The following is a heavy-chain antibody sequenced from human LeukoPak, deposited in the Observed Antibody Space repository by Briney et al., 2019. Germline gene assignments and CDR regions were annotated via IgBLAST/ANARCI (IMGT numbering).Heavy chain of an antibody. CDR1: GGSISSYY. CDR3: ARAPTVGELDY. Sequence: LETLSLTCTVSGGSISSYYWSWIRQPPGKGLEWIGYIYYSGSATYNPSLKSRVTISVDTSKNQFSLKLSSVTAADTAVYYCARAPTVGELDYWGQGTLVTVSS. CDR2: IYYSGSA. V-gene: IGHV4-59*01. J-gene: IGHJ4*02. D-gene: IGHD4-23*01.